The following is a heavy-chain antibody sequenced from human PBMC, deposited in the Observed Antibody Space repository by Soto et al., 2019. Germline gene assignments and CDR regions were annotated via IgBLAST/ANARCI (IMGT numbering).Heavy chain of an antibody. CDR3: ARLYCSASSCYSVGAFDI. CDR2: IWFDGSDK. Sequence: QVQLVESGGGVVQPGRSLRLSCAASGFTFSSYGMHWSRQVQGKGLEWVALIWFDGSDKYYKGFVKARFTISRDNSKSTLYLQMNSLRAEDTAVYYCARLYCSASSCYSVGAFDIRGQGTMVTVSS. CDR1: GFTFSSYG. J-gene: IGHJ3*02. V-gene: IGHV3-33*01. D-gene: IGHD2-15*01.